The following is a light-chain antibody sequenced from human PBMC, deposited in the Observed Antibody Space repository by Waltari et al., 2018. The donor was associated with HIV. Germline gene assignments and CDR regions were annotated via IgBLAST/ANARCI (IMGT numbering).Light chain of an antibody. Sequence: QSALTQPASASGSPGQSITISCTGTSSDVGVYNYVSWYQQHPGKAPKLMIYEVSNRPSGVSNRFSGSKSGNTASLTISGLQAEDEADYYCSSYTTRNTRVFGGGTTLTVL. CDR3: SSYTTRNTRV. V-gene: IGLV2-14*01. CDR2: EVS. J-gene: IGLJ3*02. CDR1: SSDVGVYNY.